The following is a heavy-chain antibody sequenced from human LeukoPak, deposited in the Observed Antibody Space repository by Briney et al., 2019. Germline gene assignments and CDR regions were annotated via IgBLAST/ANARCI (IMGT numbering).Heavy chain of an antibody. V-gene: IGHV5-51*01. CDR3: ARYSGAKGDY. D-gene: IGHD1-26*01. Sequence: GESLKISCKGSGYSFASYWIGWVRQMPGKGLEWMGVIYPGDSDTRYSPSFQGQVTISADKSISTAYLQWSGLRASDTAMYYCARYSGAKGDYWGQGTLVSVSS. J-gene: IGHJ4*02. CDR2: IYPGDSDT. CDR1: GYSFASYW.